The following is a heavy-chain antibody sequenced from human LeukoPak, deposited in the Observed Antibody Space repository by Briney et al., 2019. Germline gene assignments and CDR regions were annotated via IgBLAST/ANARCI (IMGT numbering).Heavy chain of an antibody. Sequence: PSETLSLTCTVSGGSISPYYWSWIRQPPGKGREWIGYIYYSGTTHYNPSLESRVTMSVDTSKNQFSLKLSSVTAADTAVYYCATHYDVLTGYAAAAFDIWGQGTMVTVSS. J-gene: IGHJ3*02. D-gene: IGHD3-9*01. CDR3: ATHYDVLTGYAAAAFDI. V-gene: IGHV4-59*08. CDR1: GGSISPYY. CDR2: IYYSGTT.